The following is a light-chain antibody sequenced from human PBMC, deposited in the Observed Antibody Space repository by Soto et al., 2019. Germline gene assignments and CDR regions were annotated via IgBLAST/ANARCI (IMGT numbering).Light chain of an antibody. CDR1: QSISNY. V-gene: IGKV1-39*01. J-gene: IGKJ1*01. CDR2: AAS. Sequence: DSQMTQSPSSLSTSVGDRVTITCRASQSISNYLNWYQQKPGKVPKLLIYAASRLQSGVPSRFSGSGSGTDFTLTISSLQPEDFATYFCQQSYISPWTVGQGTKVEI. CDR3: QQSYISPWT.